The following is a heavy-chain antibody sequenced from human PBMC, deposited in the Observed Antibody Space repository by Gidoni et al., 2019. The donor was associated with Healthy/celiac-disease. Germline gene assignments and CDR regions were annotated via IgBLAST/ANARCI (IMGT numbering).Heavy chain of an antibody. CDR2: VYDSGST. Sequence: QLQLQESGPGLVKPSETLSLTCTVSGGSISSRSYYWGWIRPPPGKGLEWIGSVYDSGSTYDNPSLKSRVTISVDTSKNQFSLKLNSVTAADTAVYYCARQGGRSVLRFLEWLGAYRAWGQGTQVTVSS. V-gene: IGHV4-39*01. J-gene: IGHJ5*02. D-gene: IGHD3-3*01. CDR3: ARQGGRSVLRFLEWLGAYRA. CDR1: GGSISSRSYY.